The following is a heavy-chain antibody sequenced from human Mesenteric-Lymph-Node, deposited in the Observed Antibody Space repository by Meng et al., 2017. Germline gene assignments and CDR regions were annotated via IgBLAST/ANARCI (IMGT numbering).Heavy chain of an antibody. J-gene: IGHJ4*02. CDR3: ARHPSWGTGSIHF. Sequence: VHWPESELVLMKPSEPLSLSCSVSGGSISSYYWRWIRQPPGKGLEWIAYIHSSGSTNYNPSLKSRVTMSVDTSKNQFSLNMRSVTAADTAVYYCARHPSWGTGSIHFWGQGTLVTVSS. D-gene: IGHD1-1*01. CDR2: IHSSGST. CDR1: GGSISSYY. V-gene: IGHV4-59*08.